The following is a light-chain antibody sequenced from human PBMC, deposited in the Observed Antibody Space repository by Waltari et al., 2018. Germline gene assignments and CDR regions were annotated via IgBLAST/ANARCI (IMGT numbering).Light chain of an antibody. CDR1: SSDVGGYNS. Sequence: QSALTQAASVSGSPGQSITISCTGTSSDVGGYNSVSWYQQHPGKAPKVLIYDVTNRPSGVSNRFSGSKSGNTASLTISGLQAEDEADYYCCSCAPNSLCVFGIGTKVTVL. CDR3: CSCAPNSLCV. J-gene: IGLJ1*01. CDR2: DVT. V-gene: IGLV2-14*03.